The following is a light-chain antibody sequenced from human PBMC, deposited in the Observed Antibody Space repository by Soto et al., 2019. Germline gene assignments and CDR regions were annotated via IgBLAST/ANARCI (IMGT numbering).Light chain of an antibody. J-gene: IGKJ1*01. CDR1: QSVSSN. Sequence: EVVLTQSPATLSLSPGERVSLSCRASQSVSSNLAWYQQKPGQAPSLLIYGAFTRATGIPARFSGTGSGTEFTLTISSLQSEDLALYYCQQYNDWPLTFGQGTKVDIK. V-gene: IGKV3-15*01. CDR2: GAF. CDR3: QQYNDWPLT.